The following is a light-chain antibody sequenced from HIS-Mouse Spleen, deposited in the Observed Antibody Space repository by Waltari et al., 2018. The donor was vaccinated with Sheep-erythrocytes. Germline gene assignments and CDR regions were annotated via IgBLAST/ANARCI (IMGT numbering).Light chain of an antibody. J-gene: IGKJ4*01. CDR2: DAS. CDR3: QQYDNLLT. CDR1: QDISNS. Sequence: DIQMTQSPSSLSASVGDRVTITCQASQDISNSLNWYQQKPGKAPKLLMYDASNLDTGVPSMFSGSGSGTDFTFTISSLQPEDIATYYCQQYDNLLTFGGGTKVEIK. V-gene: IGKV1-33*01.